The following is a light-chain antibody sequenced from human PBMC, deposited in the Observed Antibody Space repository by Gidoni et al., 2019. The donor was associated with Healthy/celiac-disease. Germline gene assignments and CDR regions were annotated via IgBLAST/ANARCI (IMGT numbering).Light chain of an antibody. CDR3: QVWDSSSDLVV. Sequence: SYVLTHPPSVSLAPGKTASITCWGNNIGSKSVHWYQQKPGQAPVLVVYDDSDRTSGIPERFSGSNSGNTATLTISRVEAGDEADYYCQVWDSSSDLVVFGGGTKLTVL. V-gene: IGLV3-21*03. CDR1: NIGSKS. J-gene: IGLJ2*01. CDR2: DDS.